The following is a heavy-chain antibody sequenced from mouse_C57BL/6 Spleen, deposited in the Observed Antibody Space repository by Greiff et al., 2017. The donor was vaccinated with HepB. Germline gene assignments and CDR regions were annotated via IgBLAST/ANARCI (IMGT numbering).Heavy chain of an antibody. D-gene: IGHD1-1*01. CDR2: IYPGDGDT. V-gene: IGHV1-80*01. J-gene: IGHJ4*01. CDR3: ARSGTTVVATGDAMDY. Sequence: VQLQQSGAELVKPGASVKISCKASGYAFSSYWMNWVKQRPGKGLEWIGQIYPGDGDTNYNGKFKGKATLTADKSSSTAYMQLSSLTSEDSAVYFCARSGTTVVATGDAMDYWGQGTSVTVSS. CDR1: GYAFSSYW.